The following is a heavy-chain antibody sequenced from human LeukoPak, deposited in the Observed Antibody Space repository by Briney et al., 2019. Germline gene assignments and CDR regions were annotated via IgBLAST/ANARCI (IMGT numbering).Heavy chain of an antibody. D-gene: IGHD3-10*01. CDR3: AREGVIYGSGFTTGYRYGMDV. V-gene: IGHV1-18*01. CDR1: GYKFSNYG. CDR2: ISGYNGKT. Sequence: ASVKVSCKASGYKFSNYGIIWVRQAPGQGPEWMGWISGYNGKTDYGQKFQGRLTMTTDTSTSTAYMELWSLRSDDTAVYYCAREGVIYGSGFTTGYRYGMDVWGQGTTVTVSS. J-gene: IGHJ6*02.